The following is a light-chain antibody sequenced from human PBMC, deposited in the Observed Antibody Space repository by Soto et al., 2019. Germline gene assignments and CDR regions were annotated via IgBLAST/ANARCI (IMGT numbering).Light chain of an antibody. V-gene: IGKV1-39*01. Sequence: DIQMTQSPSSLSASVGDRVTMTFRSSQSISSYLNWYQQKPGKAPKLLIYAASSLQSGVPSRFSGSGSGTDFTLTISSLQPEDFATYYCQQAASFPITFGQGTRLEI. CDR3: QQAASFPIT. CDR1: QSISSY. CDR2: AAS. J-gene: IGKJ5*01.